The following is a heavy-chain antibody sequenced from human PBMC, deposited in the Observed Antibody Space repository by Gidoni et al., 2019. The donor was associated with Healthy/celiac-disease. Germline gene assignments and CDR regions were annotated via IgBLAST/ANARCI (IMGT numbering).Heavy chain of an antibody. D-gene: IGHD2-15*01. CDR2: IYYSGST. V-gene: IGHV4-31*03. CDR1: GGSISSGGYY. J-gene: IGHJ3*02. CDR3: ARIVVVVTGYNSAFDI. Sequence: QVQLQEAGPGLVKPSQTLSLTCTVSGGSISSGGYYWSWIRQHPGKGLEWIGYIYYSGSTYYNPSLMSRVTLSVDTSNNHFSLKLSSVTPADTAVYYCARIVVVVTGYNSAFDIWGQGTMVTVSS.